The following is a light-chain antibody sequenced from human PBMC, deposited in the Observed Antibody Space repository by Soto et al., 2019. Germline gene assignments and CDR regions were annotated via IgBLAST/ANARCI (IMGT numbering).Light chain of an antibody. Sequence: EIVLTQSPGTLSLSPGEGATLSCRASQSVSSSYLAWYQQKPGQAPRFLIYGASSRATGIPDRFSGSGSGTDFTLTISRLEPEDFAVYYCQQYGSSPTFGQGTKVDIK. CDR3: QQYGSSPT. CDR1: QSVSSSY. J-gene: IGKJ1*01. V-gene: IGKV3-20*01. CDR2: GAS.